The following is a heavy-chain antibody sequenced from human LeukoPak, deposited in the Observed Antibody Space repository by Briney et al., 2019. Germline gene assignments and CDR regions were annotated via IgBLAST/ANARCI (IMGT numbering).Heavy chain of an antibody. CDR2: IKEDGSEK. Sequence: GGPLPLSCSASGSTLCRYWMNWLRQAPGKGLGWVANIKEDGSEKFYVDVAKGRFTISRDNADNALFLQMNSLRAEDTAVYYCARGNGGYGGQGTLVTVSS. D-gene: IGHD3-10*01. CDR3: ARGNGGY. J-gene: IGHJ4*02. V-gene: IGHV3-7*04. CDR1: GSTLCRYW.